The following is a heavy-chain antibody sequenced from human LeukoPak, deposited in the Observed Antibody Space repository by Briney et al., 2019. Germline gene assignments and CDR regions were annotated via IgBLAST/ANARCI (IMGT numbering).Heavy chain of an antibody. J-gene: IGHJ3*02. Sequence: PGRSLRLSCAASGFTFSSYAIHWVRQAPGKGLEWVAVISYDGSNKYYAGSVKGRFTISRDNSKNTLYLQMNSLRAEDTAVYYCARDGRAVAGNGGVDAFDIWGQGTMVTVSS. CDR3: ARDGRAVAGNGGVDAFDI. V-gene: IGHV3-30-3*01. CDR2: ISYDGSNK. D-gene: IGHD6-19*01. CDR1: GFTFSSYA.